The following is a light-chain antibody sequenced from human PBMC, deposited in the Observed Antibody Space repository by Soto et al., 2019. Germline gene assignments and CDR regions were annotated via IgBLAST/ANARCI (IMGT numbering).Light chain of an antibody. V-gene: IGKV1-5*01. Sequence: DIQMTQSPSTLSASVGYRVPITCRASQIISILLSLDHHKPGKAPKLLIYDASSLESGVPSRFSGSGSGTEFTLTISSLQSDDFAVYYCQQYNNWLRTFGQGTKVDI. CDR2: DAS. CDR1: QIISIL. CDR3: QQYNNWLRT. J-gene: IGKJ1*01.